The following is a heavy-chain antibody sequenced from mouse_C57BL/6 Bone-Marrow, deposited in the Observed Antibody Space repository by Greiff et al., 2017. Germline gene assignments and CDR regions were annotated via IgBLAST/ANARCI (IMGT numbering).Heavy chain of an antibody. CDR1: GFSLTSYG. CDR2: IWRGGST. V-gene: IGHV2-5*01. J-gene: IGHJ4*01. D-gene: IGHD1-1*01. CDR3: AKNPHYYGSSYDYAMDY. Sequence: QVQLQQSGPGLVQPSQSLSITCTVSGFSLTSYGVHWVRQSPGKGLEWLGVIWRGGSTDYNAAFMSRLSITKDNSKSQVFFKMNSLQADDTAIYYCAKNPHYYGSSYDYAMDYWGQGTSVTVSS.